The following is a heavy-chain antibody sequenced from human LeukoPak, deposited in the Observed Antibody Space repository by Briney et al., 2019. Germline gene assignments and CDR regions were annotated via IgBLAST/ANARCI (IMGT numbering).Heavy chain of an antibody. Sequence: GGSLRLSCAASGFTFSSYEMNWVRQAPGKGLEWVAVISYDGSNKYYADSVKGRFTISRDNSKNTLYLQMNSLRAEDTAVYYCAREGRSLDGDRLSGFDFWGQGTLVTVSS. V-gene: IGHV3-30*04. D-gene: IGHD4-17*01. J-gene: IGHJ4*02. CDR1: GFTFSSYE. CDR3: AREGRSLDGDRLSGFDF. CDR2: ISYDGSNK.